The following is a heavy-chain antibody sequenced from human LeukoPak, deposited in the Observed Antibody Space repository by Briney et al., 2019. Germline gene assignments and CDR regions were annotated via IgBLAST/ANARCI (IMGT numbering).Heavy chain of an antibody. J-gene: IGHJ5*02. Sequence: SETLSLTCTVSGGSISSSSYYWGWIRQPPGKGLEWIGSIYYSGSTYYNPSLKSRVTISVDTSKNQFFLKLSSVTAADAAVYYCARAVAGYYNWFDPWGQGTLVTVSS. CDR2: IYYSGST. D-gene: IGHD6-19*01. V-gene: IGHV4-39*07. CDR3: ARAVAGYYNWFDP. CDR1: GGSISSSSYY.